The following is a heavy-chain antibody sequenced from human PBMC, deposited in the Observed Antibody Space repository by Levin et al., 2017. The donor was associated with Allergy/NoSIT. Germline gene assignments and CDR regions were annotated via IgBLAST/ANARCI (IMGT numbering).Heavy chain of an antibody. D-gene: IGHD2-21*01. V-gene: IGHV3-23*01. CDR1: GFPFSGHG. Sequence: ASVKVSCAASGFPFSGHGMSWVRQTPEKGLEWVSSISSGGDLTYYADSVKGRFTISRDNSMNTLYLQINSLRVEDTAIYYCGKIGVIGQWYFDLWGRGTLVTVSS. CDR2: ISSGGDLT. CDR3: GKIGVIGQWYFDL. J-gene: IGHJ2*01.